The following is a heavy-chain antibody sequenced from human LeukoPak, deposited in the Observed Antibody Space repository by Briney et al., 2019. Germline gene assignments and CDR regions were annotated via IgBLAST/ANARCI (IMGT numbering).Heavy chain of an antibody. D-gene: IGHD3-22*01. CDR2: ISGSGGST. CDR1: GFTFSSYA. J-gene: IGHJ3*02. CDR3: AKPLFTNYYDSKPKDAFDI. Sequence: PGGSLRLSCAASGFTFSSYAMSWVRQAPGKGLEWVSAISGSGGSTYYADSVKGRFTISRGNSKNTLYLQMNSLRAEDTAVYYCAKPLFTNYYDSKPKDAFDIWGQGTMVTVSS. V-gene: IGHV3-23*01.